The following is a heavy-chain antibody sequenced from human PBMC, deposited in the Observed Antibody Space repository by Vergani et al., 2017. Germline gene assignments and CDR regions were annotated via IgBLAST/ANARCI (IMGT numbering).Heavy chain of an antibody. V-gene: IGHV4-61*02. Sequence: QVQLQESGPGLLTPSQTLSLNCTVSGGSVRSGSYYWSWIRQPAGKGLEWIGRIYLSGSTNYSPSLESRVTISIHPSKNQVSLQLNSVTAADTAVYYCARSFHGAGRPFDYWGQGTLVTVSS. CDR2: IYLSGST. CDR3: ARSFHGAGRPFDY. D-gene: IGHD3-10*01. J-gene: IGHJ4*02. CDR1: GGSVRSGSYY.